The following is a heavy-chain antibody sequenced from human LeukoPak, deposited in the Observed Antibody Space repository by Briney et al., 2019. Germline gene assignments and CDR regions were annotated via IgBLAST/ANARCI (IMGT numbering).Heavy chain of an antibody. CDR3: ARGNDQLLWPPPQTNYYYYGMDV. V-gene: IGHV1-69*13. CDR2: IIPIFGTA. Sequence: GASVKVSCKASGGTFSSYAISRVRQAPGQGLEWMGGIIPIFGTANYAQRFQGRVTITADESTSTAYMELSSLRSEDTAVYYCARGNDQLLWPPPQTNYYYYGMDVWGQGTTVTVSS. D-gene: IGHD2-2*01. CDR1: GGTFSSYA. J-gene: IGHJ6*02.